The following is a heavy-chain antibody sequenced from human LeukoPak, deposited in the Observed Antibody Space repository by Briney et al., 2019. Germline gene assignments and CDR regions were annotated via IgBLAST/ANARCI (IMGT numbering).Heavy chain of an antibody. J-gene: IGHJ4*02. D-gene: IGHD1-26*01. CDR3: ARSPVGATKSDYFDY. V-gene: IGHV4-38-2*02. CDR1: GYSISSGYY. CDR2: IYHSGST. Sequence: SETLSLACTVSGYSISSGYYWGWIRQPPGKGLEWIGSIYHSGSTYYNPSLKSRVTISVDTSKNQFSLQLSSVTAADTAVYYCARSPVGATKSDYFDYWGQGTLVTVSS.